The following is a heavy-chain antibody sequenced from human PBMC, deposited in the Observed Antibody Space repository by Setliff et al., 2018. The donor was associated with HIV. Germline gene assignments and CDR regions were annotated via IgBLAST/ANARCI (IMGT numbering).Heavy chain of an antibody. CDR1: GSNFTSHD. D-gene: IGHD2-2*01. V-gene: IGHV1-8*01. J-gene: IGHJ4*02. Sequence: ASVKVSCKASGSNFTSHDINWVRQAPGQGLEWMGWMNPKSGNTGYARKFQGRVTMTRKTSISTAYMELRSLRSDDTAVYYCARGDCSSTSCYGIYYFDNWGQGTPVTV. CDR3: ARGDCSSTSCYGIYYFDN. CDR2: MNPKSGNT.